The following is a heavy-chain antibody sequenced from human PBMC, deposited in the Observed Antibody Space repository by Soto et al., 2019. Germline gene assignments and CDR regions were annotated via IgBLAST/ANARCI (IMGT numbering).Heavy chain of an antibody. CDR1: GGSISSSSYY. D-gene: IGHD4-17*01. CDR3: ARRTTAITLFDY. CDR2: IFSSGNT. J-gene: IGHJ4*02. V-gene: IGHV4-39*01. Sequence: SETLSLTCTVSGGSISSSSYYWGWIRQPPGKGLEWIGSIFSSGNTYYNPSLKSRVTISVDRSKNQFSLNLSSVTAADTAVYYCARRTTAITLFDYWGQGTLVTVSS.